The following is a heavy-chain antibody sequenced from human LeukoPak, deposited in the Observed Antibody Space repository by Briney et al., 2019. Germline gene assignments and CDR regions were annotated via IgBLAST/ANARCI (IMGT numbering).Heavy chain of an antibody. Sequence: GGSLRLSCAASGFTFSSYGMHWVRQAPGKGLEWVAVIWYDGSNKLYADSVKGRFTISRDNSKNTLYLQMNSLRAEDTAVYYCAKDLSDYGDLRQPNWFDPWGQGTLVTVSS. J-gene: IGHJ5*02. V-gene: IGHV3-33*06. D-gene: IGHD4-17*01. CDR3: AKDLSDYGDLRQPNWFDP. CDR2: IWYDGSNK. CDR1: GFTFSSYG.